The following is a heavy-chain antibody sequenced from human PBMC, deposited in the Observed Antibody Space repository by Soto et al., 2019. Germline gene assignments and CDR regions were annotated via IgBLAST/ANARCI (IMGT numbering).Heavy chain of an antibody. CDR3: ARARIMITFGGVIRGTDAFDI. CDR2: IIPIFGTA. CDR1: GGTFSSYA. J-gene: IGHJ3*02. D-gene: IGHD3-16*02. V-gene: IGHV1-69*01. Sequence: QVQLVQSGAEVKKPGSSVKVSCKASGGTFSSYAISWVRQAPGQGLEWMGGIIPIFGTANYAQKFQGRVTITADESTSTAYMELSSLRSEDTAVYYCARARIMITFGGVIRGTDAFDIWGQGTMVTVSS.